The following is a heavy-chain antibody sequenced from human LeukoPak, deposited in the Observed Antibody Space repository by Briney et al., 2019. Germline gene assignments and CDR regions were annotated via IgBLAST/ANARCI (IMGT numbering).Heavy chain of an antibody. CDR2: IKQDGSEK. Sequence: SGRSLRLSCAASGFTVSSYWMSWVRQAPGKGLEWVANIKQDGSEKSYVDSVKGRFTISRDNAKNSVYLQMNSLRAEDTAVYYCARVGYITYYYDSSGYYPYYFDYWGQGTLVTVSS. CDR1: GFTVSSYW. V-gene: IGHV3-7*01. D-gene: IGHD3-22*01. CDR3: ARVGYITYYYDSSGYYPYYFDY. J-gene: IGHJ4*02.